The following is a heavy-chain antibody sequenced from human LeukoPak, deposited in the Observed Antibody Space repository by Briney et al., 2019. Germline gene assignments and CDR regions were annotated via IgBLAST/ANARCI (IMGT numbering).Heavy chain of an antibody. CDR1: GFTFSSYA. Sequence: PGGSLRPSCAASGFTFSSYAMHWVRQAPGKGLEWVAVISYDGSNKYYADSVKGRFTISRDNSKNTLYLQMNSLRAEDTAVYYCARSGYSSSWYGAFDIWGQGTMVTVSS. CDR2: ISYDGSNK. J-gene: IGHJ3*02. V-gene: IGHV3-30-3*01. CDR3: ARSGYSSSWYGAFDI. D-gene: IGHD6-13*01.